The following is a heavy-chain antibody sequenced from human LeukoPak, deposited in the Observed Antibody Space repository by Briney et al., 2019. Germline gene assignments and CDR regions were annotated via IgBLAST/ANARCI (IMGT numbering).Heavy chain of an antibody. CDR2: ISSSSSYI. J-gene: IGHJ6*02. CDR3: ARSYSSSSKDPLDYYYGMDV. CDR1: GFTFSSYS. D-gene: IGHD6-6*01. V-gene: IGHV3-21*01. Sequence: PGGSLRLSCAVSGFTFSSYSMNWVRQAPGKGLEWVSSISSSSSYIYYADSVKGRFTISRDNAKNSLYLQMNSLRAEDTAVYYCARSYSSSSKDPLDYYYGMDVWGQGTTVTVSS.